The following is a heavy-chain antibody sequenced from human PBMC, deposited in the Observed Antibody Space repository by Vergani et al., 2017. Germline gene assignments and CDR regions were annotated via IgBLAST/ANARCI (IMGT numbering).Heavy chain of an antibody. CDR1: GGSFSGYY. CDR3: ARGNXFDP. V-gene: IGHV4-34*01. Sequence: QVQLQQWGAGLLKPSETLSLTCAVYGGSFSGYYWSWIRQPPGKGLEWIGEINHSGSTNYNPSLKSRVTISVDTSKNQFSLKLSSVTAADTAVYYCARGNXFDPWGQGTLVTVSS. J-gene: IGHJ5*02. CDR2: INHSGST.